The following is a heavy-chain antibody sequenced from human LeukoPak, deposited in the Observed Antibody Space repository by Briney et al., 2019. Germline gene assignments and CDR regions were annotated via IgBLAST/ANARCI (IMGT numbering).Heavy chain of an antibody. D-gene: IGHD3-22*01. CDR1: GYSFTSYW. Sequence: GESMKISCKGSGYSFTSYWIGWVRQMPGKGLEWMGIIYPGDSDTRYSPYFQGQVTISADKSISTAYLQWSSLKASDTAMYYCARQPDSSGYCYLGYYFDYWGQGTLVTVSS. CDR3: ARQPDSSGYCYLGYYFDY. CDR2: IYPGDSDT. V-gene: IGHV5-51*01. J-gene: IGHJ4*02.